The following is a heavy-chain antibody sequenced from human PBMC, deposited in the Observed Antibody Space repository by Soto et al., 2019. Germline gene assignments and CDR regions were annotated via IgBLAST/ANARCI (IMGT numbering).Heavy chain of an antibody. V-gene: IGHV3-21*01. CDR3: ARDRDCSSTSCYVSDFDY. CDR2: ISSSSSYI. Sequence: EVQLVESGGGLVKPGGSLRLSCAASGFTFSSYSMNWVRQAPGKGPEWVSSISSSSSYIYYADSVKGRFTISRDNAKNSLYLQMNSLRAEDTAVYYCARDRDCSSTSCYVSDFDYWGQGTLVTVSS. CDR1: GFTFSSYS. D-gene: IGHD2-2*01. J-gene: IGHJ4*02.